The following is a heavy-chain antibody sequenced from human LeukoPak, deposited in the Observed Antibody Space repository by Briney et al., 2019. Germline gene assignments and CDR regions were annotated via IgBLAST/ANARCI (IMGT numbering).Heavy chain of an antibody. J-gene: IGHJ4*02. CDR2: VSGSGGST. CDR3: AKSPPDCTSTSCYSGS. D-gene: IGHD2-2*01. CDR1: GFTFSSYA. Sequence: GGSLRLSCAASGFTFSSYAMSWVRQAPGKGLEWVSAVSGSGGSTYYADSVKGRFTISRDNSKNTLYLQMNSLRAEDTAVYYCAKSPPDCTSTSCYSGSWGQGTLVTVSS. V-gene: IGHV3-23*01.